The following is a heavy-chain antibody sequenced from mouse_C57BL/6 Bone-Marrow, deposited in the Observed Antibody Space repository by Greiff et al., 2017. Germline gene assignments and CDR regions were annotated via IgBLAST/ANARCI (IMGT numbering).Heavy chain of an antibody. Sequence: VKVVESGAELARPGASVKLSCKASGYTFTSYGISWVKQRTGQGLEWIGEIYPRSGNTYYNEKFKGKATLTADKSSSTAYMELRSLTSEDSAVYFCARPLRYSKAWFAYWGQGTLVTVSA. J-gene: IGHJ3*01. D-gene: IGHD2-5*01. CDR2: IYPRSGNT. CDR3: ARPLRYSKAWFAY. CDR1: GYTFTSYG. V-gene: IGHV1-81*01.